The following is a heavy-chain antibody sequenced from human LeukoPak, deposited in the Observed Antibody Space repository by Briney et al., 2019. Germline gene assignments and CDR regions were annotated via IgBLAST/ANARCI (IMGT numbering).Heavy chain of an antibody. D-gene: IGHD3-16*01. Sequence: ASVKASCTASGYTFSGYYMHWVRQAPGQGLEWMGWINPNSGGTKYVQKFQGRVTMTRDTSISTAYMELSRLRSDDTAVYYCASGSLASYFDHWGQGTLVTVSS. CDR3: ASGSLASYFDH. CDR2: INPNSGGT. J-gene: IGHJ4*02. CDR1: GYTFSGYY. V-gene: IGHV1-2*02.